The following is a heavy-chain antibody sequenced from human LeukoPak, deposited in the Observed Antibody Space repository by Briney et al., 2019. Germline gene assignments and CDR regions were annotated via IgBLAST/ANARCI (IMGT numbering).Heavy chain of an antibody. J-gene: IGHJ4*02. Sequence: GGSLRLSCAASGFTFSDYYMSWIRQAPGKGLERVSYISTSSSSTNYADSVKGRFTISRDNAKNSLYLQMNSLRAEDTAVYYCARDASSSSWYNFDYWGQGTLVTVSS. CDR2: ISTSSSST. CDR1: GFTFSDYY. V-gene: IGHV3-11*05. CDR3: ARDASSSSWYNFDY. D-gene: IGHD6-13*01.